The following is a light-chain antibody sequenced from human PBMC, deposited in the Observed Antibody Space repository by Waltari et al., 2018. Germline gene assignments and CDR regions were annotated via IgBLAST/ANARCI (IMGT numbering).Light chain of an antibody. V-gene: IGLV3-1*01. CDR1: NLGDFY. Sequence: SYELTQTPSVSVSPGQTATFSCSGDNLGDFYVCWYQQKPGQSPTLVIYQDAKRPSWIPERFSGSTSGNTATLTIRGTETMDEAVYYCQAWDSRTSYVFGSGTKVTVL. CDR3: QAWDSRTSYV. J-gene: IGLJ1*01. CDR2: QDA.